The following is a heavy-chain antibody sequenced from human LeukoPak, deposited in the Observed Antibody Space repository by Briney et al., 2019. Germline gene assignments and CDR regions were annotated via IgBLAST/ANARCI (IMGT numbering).Heavy chain of an antibody. CDR2: LYSDGTT. CDR3: ARVAYYRVTADQITDAFDV. D-gene: IGHD2-21*02. Sequence: GESLRLSCAASGFTVSSHYMNWVRQAPGKGLQWVSVLYSDGTTYYADSVKGRFTISRDNSRSTLYLQMNSLRAEDTAVYFCARVAYYRVTADQITDAFDVWGRGTAVTVSS. V-gene: IGHV3-66*01. CDR1: GFTVSSHY. J-gene: IGHJ3*01.